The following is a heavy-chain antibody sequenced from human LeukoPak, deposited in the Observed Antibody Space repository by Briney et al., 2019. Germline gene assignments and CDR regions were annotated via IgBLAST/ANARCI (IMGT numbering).Heavy chain of an antibody. J-gene: IGHJ4*02. CDR1: GFTFSSYA. CDR3: AIIPIGRY. D-gene: IGHD5-24*01. Sequence: GGSLRLSCAASGFTFSSYAMHWVRQAPGKGLEWVAVISYDGSNKYYADSVKGRFTISRDNSKNTLYLQMNSLRAEDTAVYYCAIIPIGRYWGQGTLVTVSS. V-gene: IGHV3-30-3*01. CDR2: ISYDGSNK.